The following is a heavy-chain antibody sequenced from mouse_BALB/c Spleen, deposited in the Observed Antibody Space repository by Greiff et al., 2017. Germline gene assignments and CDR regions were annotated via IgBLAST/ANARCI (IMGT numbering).Heavy chain of an antibody. Sequence: VKVVESGAELAKPGASVKMSCKASGYTFTSYWMHWVKQRPGQGLEWIGYINPSTGYTEYNQKFKDKATLTADKSSSTAYMQLSSLTSEDSAVYYCARSTTRNWYFDVWGAGTTVTVSS. CDR1: GYTFTSYW. V-gene: IGHV1-7*01. J-gene: IGHJ1*01. CDR3: ARSTTRNWYFDV. CDR2: INPSTGYT. D-gene: IGHD1-1*01.